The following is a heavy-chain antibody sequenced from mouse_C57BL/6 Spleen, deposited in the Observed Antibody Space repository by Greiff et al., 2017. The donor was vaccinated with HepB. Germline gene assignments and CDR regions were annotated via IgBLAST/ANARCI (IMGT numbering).Heavy chain of an antibody. J-gene: IGHJ4*01. V-gene: IGHV5-4*01. CDR3: ARGRGVTGAMDY. Sequence: EVQGVESGGGLVKPGGSLKLSCAASGFTFSSYAMSWVRQTPEKRLEWVATISDGGSYTYYPDNVKGRFTISRDNAKNNLYLQMSHLKSEDTAMYYCARGRGVTGAMDYWGQGTSVTVSS. D-gene: IGHD2-3*01. CDR2: ISDGGSYT. CDR1: GFTFSSYA.